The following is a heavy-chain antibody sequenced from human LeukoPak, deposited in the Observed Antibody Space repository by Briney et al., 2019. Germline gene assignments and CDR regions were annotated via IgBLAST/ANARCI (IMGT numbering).Heavy chain of an antibody. J-gene: IGHJ4*02. CDR3: ARGDIVVVPAWFDY. CDR1: GYTFTSYG. Sequence: ASVKVSCKASGYTFTSYGISWVRQAPGQGLEWMGWISAYNGNTNYAQKLQGRATMTTDTSTSTAYMELRSLRSDDTAVYYCARGDIVVVPAWFDYWGQGTLVTVSS. V-gene: IGHV1-18*01. D-gene: IGHD2-2*01. CDR2: ISAYNGNT.